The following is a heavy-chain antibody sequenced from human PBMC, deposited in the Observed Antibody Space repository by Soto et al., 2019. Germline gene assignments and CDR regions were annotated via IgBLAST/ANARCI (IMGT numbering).Heavy chain of an antibody. CDR1: GFTFSSYS. V-gene: IGHV3-21*01. D-gene: IGHD2-15*01. CDR3: ARSEGYWSGGSCYDAEYFQH. Sequence: GGSLRLSCAAPGFTFSSYSMNWVRQAPGKGLEWVSSISSSSSYIYYADSVKGRFTISRDNAKNSLYLQMNSLRAEDTAVYYCARSEGYWSGGSCYDAEYFQHWGQGTRVTVSS. CDR2: ISSSSSYI. J-gene: IGHJ1*01.